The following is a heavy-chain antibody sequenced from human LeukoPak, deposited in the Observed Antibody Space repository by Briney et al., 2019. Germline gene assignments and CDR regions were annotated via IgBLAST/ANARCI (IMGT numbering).Heavy chain of an antibody. Sequence: GGSLRLSCAASGFSFDTHGMHWVRQAPGKGLEWVAVIWYDGSKKYYADSVKGRFTISRDNSKKSLFLQMNSLRAEDAALYYCARDVFADSSGGSFDFWGQGTLVTVSS. CDR3: ARDVFADSSGGSFDF. D-gene: IGHD3-16*01. J-gene: IGHJ4*02. V-gene: IGHV3-33*01. CDR1: GFSFDTHG. CDR2: IWYDGSKK.